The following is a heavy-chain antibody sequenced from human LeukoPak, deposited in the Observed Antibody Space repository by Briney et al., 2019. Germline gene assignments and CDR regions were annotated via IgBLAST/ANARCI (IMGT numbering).Heavy chain of an antibody. CDR3: ASEPDYDSSGYL. Sequence: ASVTVSCTASGYTFTIYYMHWVRQAPGQCLEWMGIINPSGGSTSYAQKFQGRVTMTRDTSTSTVYMELSSLRSEDTAVYYCASEPDYDSSGYLWGQGTLVTVSS. CDR1: GYTFTIYY. V-gene: IGHV1-46*01. D-gene: IGHD3-22*01. CDR2: INPSGGST. J-gene: IGHJ5*02.